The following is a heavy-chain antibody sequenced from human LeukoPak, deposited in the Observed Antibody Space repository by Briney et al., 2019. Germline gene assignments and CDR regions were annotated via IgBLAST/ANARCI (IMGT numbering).Heavy chain of an antibody. V-gene: IGHV3-30*02. Sequence: GGSLRLSCAASGFTFSSYGMHWVRQAPGKGLEWVAFIRYDGSNKYYADSVKGRFTISRDNSKNTLYLQMNSLRAEDTAVYYCCAPPGIAARSEGATLDYWGQGTLVTVSS. D-gene: IGHD6-6*01. CDR2: IRYDGSNK. J-gene: IGHJ4*02. CDR1: GFTFSSYG. CDR3: CAPPGIAARSEGATLDY.